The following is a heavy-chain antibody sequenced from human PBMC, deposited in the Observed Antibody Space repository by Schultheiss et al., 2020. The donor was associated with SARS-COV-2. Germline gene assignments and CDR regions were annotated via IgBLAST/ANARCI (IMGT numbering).Heavy chain of an antibody. Sequence: GGSLRLSCAASGFTFSSYAMSWVRQAPGKGLEWVSSISSSSSYIYYADSVKGRFTISRDNAKNSLYLQMNSLRAEDTAVYYCAKDPIVVDSWGQGTLVTVSS. CDR1: GFTFSSYA. J-gene: IGHJ4*02. CDR3: AKDPIVVDS. D-gene: IGHD2-15*01. CDR2: ISSSSSYI. V-gene: IGHV3-21*04.